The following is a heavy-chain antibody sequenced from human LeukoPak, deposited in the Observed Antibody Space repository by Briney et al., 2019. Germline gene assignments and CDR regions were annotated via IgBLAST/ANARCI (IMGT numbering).Heavy chain of an antibody. V-gene: IGHV3-23*01. J-gene: IGHJ4*02. Sequence: GGSLRLSCAASGFTFSTYAISWVRQAPGKGLEWVSTISGSGGSTSYADSVMGRFTISRDNSKNTLYLQMNTLRAEDTAIYYCAKGSIAVTAYYFDFWGQGTLVTVSS. CDR1: GFTFSTYA. CDR2: ISGSGGST. D-gene: IGHD6-19*01. CDR3: AKGSIAVTAYYFDF.